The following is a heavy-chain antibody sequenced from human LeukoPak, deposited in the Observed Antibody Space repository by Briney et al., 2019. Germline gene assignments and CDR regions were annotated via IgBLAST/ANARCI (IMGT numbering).Heavy chain of an antibody. J-gene: IGHJ6*03. CDR1: GYTFSSYG. D-gene: IGHD7-27*01. V-gene: IGHV1-18*01. CDR2: ISAHSGNT. Sequence: ASVKVSCKASGYTFSSYGISWVRQAPGQGLEWMGWISAHSGNTHYAQKFQGRVTMTTDTSTTTAYMELRGLRSDDTAVYYCARAEKPNWGNYYYYCMDVWGKGTTVTVSS. CDR3: ARAEKPNWGNYYYYCMDV.